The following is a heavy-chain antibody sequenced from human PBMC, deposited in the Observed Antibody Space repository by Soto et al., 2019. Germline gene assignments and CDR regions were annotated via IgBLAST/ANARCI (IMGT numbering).Heavy chain of an antibody. CDR3: AKDSISSDGGYYLYYFDT. CDR1: GFTFSRYA. Sequence: PGGSLRPSCAASGFTFSRYAVSWVRQAPGKGLEWVSAISGSGGSTYFRDTVRGRFTISRDNSKNTLYLQRDRLRAEDTAVYYCAKDSISSDGGYYLYYFDTWGQGTLVTVSS. J-gene: IGHJ4*02. CDR2: ISGSGGST. D-gene: IGHD3-22*01. V-gene: IGHV3-23*01.